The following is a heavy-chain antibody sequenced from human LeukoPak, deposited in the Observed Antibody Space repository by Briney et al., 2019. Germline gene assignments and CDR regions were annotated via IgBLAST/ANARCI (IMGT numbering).Heavy chain of an antibody. Sequence: GGSLRLSCVASGFTFSDYGMNWVRQAPGKGLEWVSSISSSSSYIYYADSVKGRFTISRDNAKNSLYLQMNSLRAEDTAVYYCARPSGSYYDYWGQGTLVTVSS. CDR1: GFTFSDYG. D-gene: IGHD1-26*01. CDR3: ARPSGSYYDY. J-gene: IGHJ4*02. V-gene: IGHV3-21*01. CDR2: ISSSSSYI.